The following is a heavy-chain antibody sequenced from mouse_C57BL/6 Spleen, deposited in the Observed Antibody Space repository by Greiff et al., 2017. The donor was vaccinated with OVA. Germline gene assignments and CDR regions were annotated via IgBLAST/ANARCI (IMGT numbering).Heavy chain of an antibody. V-gene: IGHV1-15*01. CDR2: IDPEPGGT. D-gene: IGHD1-1*02. CDR3: TRYRNDPCGD. Sequence: QVQLQQSGAELVRPGASVTLSCKASGYTFTDYEMHWVKQTPVHGLEWIGAIDPEPGGTAYNQKFKGKAILTADKSSSTAYMELRSLTSEDSAVYYCTRYRNDPCGDWGQGTLVTVSA. J-gene: IGHJ3*01. CDR1: GYTFTDYE.